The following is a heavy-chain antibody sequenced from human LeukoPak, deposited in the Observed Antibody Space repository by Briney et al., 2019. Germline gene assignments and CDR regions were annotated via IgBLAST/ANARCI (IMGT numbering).Heavy chain of an antibody. V-gene: IGHV1-2*06. D-gene: IGHD6-13*01. CDR3: ARSSSWYFGAFDI. J-gene: IGHJ3*02. CDR2: INPNSGGT. CDR1: GYTFTSYY. Sequence: ASVKVSCKASGYTFTSYYMHWVRQAPGQGLEWMGRINPNSGGTNYAQKFQGRVTMTRDTSISTAYMELSRLRSDDTAVYYCARSSSWYFGAFDIWGQGTKVTVSS.